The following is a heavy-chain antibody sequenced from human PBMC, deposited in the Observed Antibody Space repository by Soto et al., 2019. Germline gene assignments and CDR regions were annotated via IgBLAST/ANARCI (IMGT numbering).Heavy chain of an antibody. CDR3: ARSPGSGDYVDY. J-gene: IGHJ4*02. CDR2: IYFSGTT. D-gene: IGHD4-17*01. Sequence: QVQLQESGPRLVQPSETLSLTCSVSGGSVSSDSYYWSWIRQPPGAGLEGIGYIYFSGTTNDNPSLESRVTILVDSSKNQFSLKLSSVTAAATAVYYCARSPGSGDYVDYWGQGTLVAVSS. V-gene: IGHV4-61*01. CDR1: GGSVSSDSYY.